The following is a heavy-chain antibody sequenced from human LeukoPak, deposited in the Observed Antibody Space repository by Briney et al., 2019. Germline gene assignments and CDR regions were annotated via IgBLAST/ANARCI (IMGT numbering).Heavy chain of an antibody. CDR2: VNPNSGNT. V-gene: IGHV1-8*01. J-gene: IGHJ6*02. CDR1: GYTFTSYD. Sequence: GASVKVSCKASGYTFTSYDINWVRQATGQGLEWMGWVNPNSGNTGYAQKFQGRGTMTRNTSISTAYMELSSLRSEDTAVYYCARKGYDSSGYFAHYYYYYGMDVWGQGTTVTVSS. D-gene: IGHD3-22*01. CDR3: ARKGYDSSGYFAHYYYYYGMDV.